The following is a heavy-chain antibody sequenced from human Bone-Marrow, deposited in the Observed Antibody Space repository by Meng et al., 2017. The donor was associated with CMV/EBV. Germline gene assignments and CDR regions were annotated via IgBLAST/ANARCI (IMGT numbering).Heavy chain of an antibody. J-gene: IGHJ4*02. D-gene: IGHD4-11*01. V-gene: IGHV3-74*01. CDR1: GFTFSSYW. Sequence: GESLKISCAASGFTFSSYWMHWVRQAPGKGLVWVSRINSDGSSTSYADSVKGRFTISRDNAKNTLYLQMNRLRAEDTAVYYCARDSGSTVTPHYWGQGTLVTVSS. CDR2: INSDGSST. CDR3: ARDSGSTVTPHY.